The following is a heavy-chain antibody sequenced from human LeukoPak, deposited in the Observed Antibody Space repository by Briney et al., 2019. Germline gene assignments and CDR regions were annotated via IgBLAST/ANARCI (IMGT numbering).Heavy chain of an antibody. Sequence: SETLSLTCTVSGGSISSGPYYWSWIRQHPGKGLEWIGYIYYSGSTYYNPSLKSRVTISVDTSKNQFSLKLSSVTAADTAVYYCARDPRREAYCGGDCSPADAFDIWGQGTIVTVSS. J-gene: IGHJ3*02. CDR3: ARDPRREAYCGGDCSPADAFDI. V-gene: IGHV4-31*03. D-gene: IGHD2-21*02. CDR2: IYYSGST. CDR1: GGSISSGPYY.